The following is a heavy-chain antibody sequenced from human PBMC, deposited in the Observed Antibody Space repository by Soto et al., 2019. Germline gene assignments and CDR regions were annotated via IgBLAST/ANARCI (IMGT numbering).Heavy chain of an antibody. CDR2: ISSSGSTI. CDR3: ARDSLLLNYDILGSDGMDV. J-gene: IGHJ6*02. D-gene: IGHD3-9*01. CDR1: GFTFSDYY. V-gene: IGHV3-11*01. Sequence: GGSLRLSCAASGFTFSDYYMSWIRQAPGKGLEWVSYISSSGSTIYYADPVKGRFTISRDNAKNSLYLQMNSLRAEDTAVYYGARDSLLLNYDILGSDGMDVWGQGTTVTVSS.